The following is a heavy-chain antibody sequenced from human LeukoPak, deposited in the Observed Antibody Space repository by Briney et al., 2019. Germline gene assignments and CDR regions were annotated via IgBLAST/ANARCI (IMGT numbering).Heavy chain of an antibody. Sequence: GSLPLSCAASGFTFSSYRMHWVRQGPGKGLVWVSRITSDGSSTSYADSVKGRFTISRDNAKNTLYLQMNSLRADDTAVYYCARGYSRSWFDPWGQGTLVTVSS. CDR2: ITSDGSST. J-gene: IGHJ5*02. V-gene: IGHV3-74*01. CDR3: ARGYSRSWFDP. D-gene: IGHD1-14*01. CDR1: GFTFSSYR.